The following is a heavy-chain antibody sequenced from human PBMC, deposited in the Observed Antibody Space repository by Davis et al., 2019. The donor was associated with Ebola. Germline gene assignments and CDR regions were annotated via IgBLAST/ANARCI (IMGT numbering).Heavy chain of an antibody. Sequence: PGGSLRLSCAASGFSFNIFAMHWVRQAPGKGLEWVAYHGSNKLYADAVKGRFTISRDNSKNTLYLQLGTLRAEDTAVYYCARDPTNYGSEDYFARNFFDPWGQGTLVTVSS. V-gene: IGHV3-33*01. CDR1: GFSFNIFA. J-gene: IGHJ5*02. CDR2: YHGSNK. D-gene: IGHD3-10*01. CDR3: ARDPTNYGSEDYFARNFFDP.